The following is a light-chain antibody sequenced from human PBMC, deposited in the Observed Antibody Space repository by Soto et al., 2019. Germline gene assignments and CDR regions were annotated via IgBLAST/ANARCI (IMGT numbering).Light chain of an antibody. V-gene: IGKV3-20*01. CDR3: KQFGSSSWT. J-gene: IGKJ1*01. CDR1: QSVSSSY. Sequence: ESVLTQSPGTLSLSPGEKATLSCRASQSVSSSYLAWYQQKPGQAPRLLIYGASSRATGIPDRFSGSGSGTDLTLTVSRLEPEDFAVYYCKQFGSSSWTFGQGTKVEIK. CDR2: GAS.